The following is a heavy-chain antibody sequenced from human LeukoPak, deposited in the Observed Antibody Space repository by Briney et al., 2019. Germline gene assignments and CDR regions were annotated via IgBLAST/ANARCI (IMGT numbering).Heavy chain of an antibody. CDR3: AKTTIFGVVTTPAMDV. V-gene: IGHV3-23*01. CDR1: GFTFSSYA. D-gene: IGHD3-3*01. J-gene: IGHJ6*02. Sequence: PGGSLRLSCAASGFTFSSYAMSWVRQAPGKGLEWVSAISGSGGSTYYADSVKGRFTISRDNSKNTLYLQMNSLRAEDTAVYYCAKTTIFGVVTTPAMDVWGQGTTVTVSS. CDR2: ISGSGGST.